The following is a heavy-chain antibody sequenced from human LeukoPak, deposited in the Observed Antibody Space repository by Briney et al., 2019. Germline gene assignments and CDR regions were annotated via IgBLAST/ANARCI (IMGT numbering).Heavy chain of an antibody. D-gene: IGHD3-22*01. CDR2: ISSSSSYI. CDR3: ARDRRAYYYDSSGYYSLDY. J-gene: IGHJ4*02. Sequence: GGSLRLSCAASGFTFSSYSMNWVRQAPGKGLEWVSSISSSSSYIYYADSVKGRFTISRDNAKNSLCLQMNSLRAEDTAVYYCARDRRAYYYDSSGYYSLDYWGQGTLVTVSS. V-gene: IGHV3-21*01. CDR1: GFTFSSYS.